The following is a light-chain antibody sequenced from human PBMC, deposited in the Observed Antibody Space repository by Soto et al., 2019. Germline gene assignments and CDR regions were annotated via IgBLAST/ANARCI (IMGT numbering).Light chain of an antibody. J-gene: IGLJ1*01. Sequence: HSALTQPASVSGSPEQSITISCTGTSNDVGRYNLVSWYQQHPGKAPQVMIYEATKRPSGVSNRFSGSKSGNTASLTISGLQAEDEADYYCCSFTSSNTHVFGTGTKVT. CDR1: SNDVGRYNL. V-gene: IGLV2-23*01. CDR3: CSFTSSNTHV. CDR2: EAT.